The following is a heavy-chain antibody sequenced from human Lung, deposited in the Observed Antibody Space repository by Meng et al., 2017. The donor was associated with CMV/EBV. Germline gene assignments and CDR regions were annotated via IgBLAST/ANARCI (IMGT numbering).Heavy chain of an antibody. CDR2: ISAENGNT. J-gene: IGHJ4*02. CDR1: GYTFGIFG. CDR3: ARAGAAVTTHFDF. D-gene: IGHD4-17*01. Sequence: VQLVQLGRELQRPGASVTVSCKASGYTFGIFGITWVRQAPGQGLEWVGWISAENGNTNYAQKFQGRVTLTTDTSTKTAYMDLRGLRSDDSAVYYCARAGAAVTTHFDFWGRGTLVTVSS. V-gene: IGHV1-18*01.